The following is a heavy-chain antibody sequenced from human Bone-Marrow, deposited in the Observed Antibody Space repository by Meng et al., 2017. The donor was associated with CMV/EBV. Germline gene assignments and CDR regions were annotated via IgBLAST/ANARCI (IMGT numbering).Heavy chain of an antibody. D-gene: IGHD3-22*01. J-gene: IGHJ4*02. CDR1: GFTFSNYS. Sequence: LSLTCAASGFTFSNYSMNWVRQAPGKGLEWVSSISSSSSYIYYAASVKGRFTISRDNAKNSLYLQMNSLRAEDTAVYYCARVKDDSSGYPPDYWGQGTLVTVSS. V-gene: IGHV3-21*01. CDR2: ISSSSSYI. CDR3: ARVKDDSSGYPPDY.